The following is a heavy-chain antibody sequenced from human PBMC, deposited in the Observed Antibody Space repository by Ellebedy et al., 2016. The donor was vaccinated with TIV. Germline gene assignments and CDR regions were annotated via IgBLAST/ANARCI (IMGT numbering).Heavy chain of an antibody. CDR1: GGSLSDNY. Sequence: SETLSLTCAVSGGSLSDNYWTWIRQPPGKGLEWIGSLYYTGRTNYNPSLKTRVTLPVNTPRNHFSLKLSSVTAADTAVYYWVSSVSMDAFDLWGQGTMVTVSS. CDR3: VSSVSMDAFDL. V-gene: IGHV4-59*01. CDR2: LYYTGRT. J-gene: IGHJ3*01. D-gene: IGHD2-8*01.